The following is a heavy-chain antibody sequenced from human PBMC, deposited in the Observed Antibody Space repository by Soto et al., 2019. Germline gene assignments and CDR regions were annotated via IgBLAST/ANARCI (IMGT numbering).Heavy chain of an antibody. J-gene: IGHJ3*02. V-gene: IGHV3-23*01. CDR1: GFTFSSYA. Sequence: QPGGSLRLSCAASGFTFSSYAMSWVRQAPGKGLEWVSAISGSGGSTYYADSVKGRFTISRDNSKSTLYLQMNSLRAEDTAVYYCAKDLRPRITMIVVVINAFDIWGQGTMVTVSS. CDR3: AKDLRPRITMIVVVINAFDI. D-gene: IGHD3-22*01. CDR2: ISGSGGST.